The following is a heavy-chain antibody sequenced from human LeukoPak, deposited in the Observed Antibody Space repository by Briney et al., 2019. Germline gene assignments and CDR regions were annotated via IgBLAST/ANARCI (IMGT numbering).Heavy chain of an antibody. Sequence: GGSLRLSCAASGFTFSSYWMHWVRQAPGKGLVWVSRINSDGSSTSYADSVKGRFTISRDNSKNTLYLQMNSLRAEDTAVYYCATYCSGGSCGYGCDYYGMDVWGQGTTVTVSS. CDR2: INSDGSST. CDR1: GFTFSSYW. V-gene: IGHV3-74*01. J-gene: IGHJ6*02. CDR3: ATYCSGGSCGYGCDYYGMDV. D-gene: IGHD2-15*01.